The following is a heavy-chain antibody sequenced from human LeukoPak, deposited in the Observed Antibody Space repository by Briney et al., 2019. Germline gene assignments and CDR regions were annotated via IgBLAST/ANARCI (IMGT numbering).Heavy chain of an antibody. CDR2: ISYDGSNK. CDR1: GFTFSSYA. V-gene: IGHV3-30-3*01. Sequence: GGSLRLSCAASGFTFSSYAMHWVRQAPGKGLEWVAVISYDGSNKYYADSVKGRFIISRDNAKNSLFLQMNSLRPEDTALYYCAKAFSSTWYWYFDLWGRGTLVTVSS. J-gene: IGHJ2*01. D-gene: IGHD6-13*01. CDR3: AKAFSSTWYWYFDL.